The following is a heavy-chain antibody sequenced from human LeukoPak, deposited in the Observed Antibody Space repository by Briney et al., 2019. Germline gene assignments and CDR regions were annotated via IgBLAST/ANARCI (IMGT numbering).Heavy chain of an antibody. Sequence: GGSLRLSCAASGFTFSSCAMNWVRQVPGKGLEWVSGVSGNGGRTDYADSVKGRFTISRDNSKNSLFLQMNSLRAEDTAIYYCAKGVSGHYDILTGNDYWGQGTLVTVSS. D-gene: IGHD3-9*01. V-gene: IGHV3-23*01. CDR3: AKGVSGHYDILTGNDY. CDR1: GFTFSSCA. CDR2: VSGNGGRT. J-gene: IGHJ4*02.